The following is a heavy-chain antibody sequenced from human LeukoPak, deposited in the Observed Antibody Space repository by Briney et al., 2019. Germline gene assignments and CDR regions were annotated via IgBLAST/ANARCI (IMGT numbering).Heavy chain of an antibody. CDR1: GGSISSYY. CDR3: ARYSGSYPHDAFDI. V-gene: IGHV4-59*01. CDR2: IYYSGST. J-gene: IGHJ3*02. Sequence: PSETLSLTCTGSGGSISSYYWSWIRQPPGKGLEWIGYIYYSGSTSYNPSLKSRVTISVDTSKNHFSLKLSSVTAADTAVYYCARYSGSYPHDAFDIWGQGTMVTVSS. D-gene: IGHD1-26*01.